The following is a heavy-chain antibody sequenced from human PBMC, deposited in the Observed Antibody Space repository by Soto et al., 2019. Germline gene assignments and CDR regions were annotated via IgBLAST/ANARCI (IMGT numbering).Heavy chain of an antibody. CDR2: ISAYNGQT. CDR1: AYSYTSYG. V-gene: IGHV1-18*01. Sequence: QVQLVQSGPEVKKPGASVNVSCKASAYSYTSYGISWVRQAPGQGLEWRGWISAYNGQTNYAQKFRGRVTFTTDASTSTAFMQLRSLRSDDTAMYYCARDGRKELWAEGLNAMDVWGQGTTVTV. CDR3: ARDGRKELWAEGLNAMDV. J-gene: IGHJ6*02. D-gene: IGHD3-16*01.